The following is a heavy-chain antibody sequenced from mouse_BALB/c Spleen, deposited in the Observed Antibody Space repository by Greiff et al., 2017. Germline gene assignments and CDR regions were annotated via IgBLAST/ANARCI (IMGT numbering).Heavy chain of an antibody. D-gene: IGHD2-1*01. V-gene: IGHV1S135*01. CDR3: ARSGYGNYEGFAY. J-gene: IGHJ3*01. Sequence: VQLQQSGPELMKPGASVKISCKASGYSFTSYYIHWVKQSHGKSLEWIGYIDPFNGGTSYNQKFKGKATLTVDKSSSTAYMHLSSLTSEDSAVYYCARSGYGNYEGFAYWGQGTLVTVSA. CDR1: GYSFTSYY. CDR2: IDPFNGGT.